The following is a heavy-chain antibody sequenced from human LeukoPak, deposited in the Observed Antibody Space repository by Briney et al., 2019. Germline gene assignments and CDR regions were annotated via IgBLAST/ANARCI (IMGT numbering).Heavy chain of an antibody. J-gene: IGHJ4*02. CDR2: ISSSGSTV. Sequence: GGSPRLSFEASGFTFSCYNMNWVRQAPGKGLEWVSYISSSGSTVHYADSVKGRFTISRDNAKNSLFLQMNSLRDEDTAVYSCARGFYASGIKLDYWGQGTLVTVSS. CDR1: GFTFSCYN. V-gene: IGHV3-48*02. D-gene: IGHD3-10*01. CDR3: ARGFYASGIKLDY.